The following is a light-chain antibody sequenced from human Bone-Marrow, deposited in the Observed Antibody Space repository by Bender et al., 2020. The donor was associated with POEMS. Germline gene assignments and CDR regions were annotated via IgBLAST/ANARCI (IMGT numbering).Light chain of an antibody. J-gene: IGLJ2*01. CDR3: SSVAGSNNFVV. CDR1: TRDVGAYDF. CDR2: QVT. Sequence: QSALAQPPSASGSPGQSVTISCSGTTRDVGAYDFVSWYQQRPGTAPKLLIYQVTKRPSGVPDRFSGSKSGNSASLTVSGVQAEDGAHYFCSSVAGSNNFVVFGGGTKLAV. V-gene: IGLV2-8*01.